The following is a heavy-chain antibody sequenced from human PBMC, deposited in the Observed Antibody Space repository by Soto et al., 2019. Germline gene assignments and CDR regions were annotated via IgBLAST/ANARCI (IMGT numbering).Heavy chain of an antibody. CDR3: AAELGFGKLSVV. J-gene: IGHJ6*02. CDR1: GDTFKNCV. Sequence: QVQVVQSGVEVRRPGSSVKVSCKASGDTFKNCVISWVRQAPGQGLEWMGGIIPLFGTTDFAQRVQGRLTITTDESTTTAYMELSRLRSEDTATYSCAAELGFGKLSVVWGQGNTVIVSS. V-gene: IGHV1-69*01. D-gene: IGHD3-10*01. CDR2: IIPLFGTT.